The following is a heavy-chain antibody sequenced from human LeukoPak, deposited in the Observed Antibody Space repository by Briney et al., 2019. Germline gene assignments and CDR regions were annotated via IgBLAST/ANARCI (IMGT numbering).Heavy chain of an antibody. CDR3: ARQSGTYWGLDY. CDR1: GYTFTAYY. J-gene: IGHJ4*02. CDR2: INPNSGAT. D-gene: IGHD1-26*01. Sequence: GASVKVSCKASGYTFTAYYIHWLRQAPGQGLEWMAWINPNSGATKYAQKFPGRFTITRDTSIGTASMEFSSLTSDDTAVYYCARQSGTYWGLDYWGQGTLVTVSS. V-gene: IGHV1-2*02.